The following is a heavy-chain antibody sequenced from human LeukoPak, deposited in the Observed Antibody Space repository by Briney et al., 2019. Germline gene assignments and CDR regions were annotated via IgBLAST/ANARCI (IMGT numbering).Heavy chain of an antibody. CDR3: ARVVLGWFGELLFSAYYMDV. CDR2: IIPIFGTA. J-gene: IGHJ6*03. Sequence: SVQVSCKACGGTCISYSISWVRQAPARELEWMGGIIPIFGTANYAQKFQDRVTITADKSTSAAYMELSSLRSEDTAVYYCARVVLGWFGELLFSAYYMDVWGKGATVTVSS. D-gene: IGHD3-10*01. V-gene: IGHV1-69*06. CDR1: GGTCISYS.